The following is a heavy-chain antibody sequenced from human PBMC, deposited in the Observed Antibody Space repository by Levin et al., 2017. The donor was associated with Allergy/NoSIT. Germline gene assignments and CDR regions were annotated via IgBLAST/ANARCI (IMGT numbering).Heavy chain of an antibody. CDR1: GFTFSSYG. CDR2: IWYDGSNK. J-gene: IGHJ3*02. CDR3: ARERVGHSSVNRNAFDI. Sequence: GESLKISCAASGFTFSSYGMHWVRQAPGKGLEWVAVIWYDGSNKYYADSVKGRFTISRDNSKNTLYLQMNSLRAEDTAVYYCARERVGHSSVNRNAFDIWGQGTMVTVSS. V-gene: IGHV3-33*01. D-gene: IGHD6-19*01.